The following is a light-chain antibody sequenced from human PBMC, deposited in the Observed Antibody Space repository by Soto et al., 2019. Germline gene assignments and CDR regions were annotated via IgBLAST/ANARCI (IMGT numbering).Light chain of an antibody. Sequence: EIVLTQSPGTLSLSPGERATLSCRASQSVSSTYLAWYQQKPGQAPRLLIYGASNRATGIPDRFSGSGFGTDFTLTISRLETEDFAVYYCQQYGGSRWTFGQGTRVDI. J-gene: IGKJ1*01. CDR3: QQYGGSRWT. CDR1: QSVSSTY. CDR2: GAS. V-gene: IGKV3-20*01.